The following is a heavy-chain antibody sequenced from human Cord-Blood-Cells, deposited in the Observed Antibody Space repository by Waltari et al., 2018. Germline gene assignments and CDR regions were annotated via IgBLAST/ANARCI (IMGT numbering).Heavy chain of an antibody. J-gene: IGHJ4*02. Sequence: EVQLVESGGGLVQPGGSLRLSCAASGFTFSRYWMHWVGQVPGKGLVWVSRINSDWSSTSYADSVKGRFTISRDNAKNTLYLQMNSLRAEDTAVYYCARDVSSSSGGGMDYWGQGTLVTVSS. V-gene: IGHV3-74*01. D-gene: IGHD6-6*01. CDR3: ARDVSSSSGGGMDY. CDR1: GFTFSRYW. CDR2: INSDWSST.